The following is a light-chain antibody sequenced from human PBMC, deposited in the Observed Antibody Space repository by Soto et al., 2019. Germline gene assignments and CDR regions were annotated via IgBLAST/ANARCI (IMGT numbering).Light chain of an antibody. V-gene: IGLV2-14*01. CDR3: SSYTSSSTLV. J-gene: IGLJ1*01. CDR2: EVS. CDR1: SSDVGGYNY. Sequence: QSVLTQPASVSGSPGQSITISCTGTSSDVGGYNYVSWYQQHPGKAPKLMIYEVSNRPSGVSNRFSGSKSGNTASLTISGRQAEDEADYYCSSYTSSSTLVFGPGTKVTVL.